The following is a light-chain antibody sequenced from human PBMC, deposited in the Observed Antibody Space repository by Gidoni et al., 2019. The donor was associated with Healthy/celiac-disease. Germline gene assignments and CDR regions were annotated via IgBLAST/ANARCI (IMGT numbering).Light chain of an antibody. CDR2: KAS. J-gene: IGKJ1*01. V-gene: IGKV1-5*03. CDR1: QSISSW. Sequence: DIQMTQSPSTLSASVGDRVTITCRASQSISSWLAWYQQKPGKAPKLLIYKASSLESGFPSRFSGSGSGTEFTLTISSLQPDDFATYYRQQYNSYSTFGQGTKVEIK. CDR3: QQYNSYST.